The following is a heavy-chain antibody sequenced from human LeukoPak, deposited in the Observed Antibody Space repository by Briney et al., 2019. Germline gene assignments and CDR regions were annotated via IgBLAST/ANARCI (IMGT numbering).Heavy chain of an antibody. Sequence: GGSLRLSCAASGFIFSRYSMNWVRQAPGKGLEWVSYISSSSSTIYYADSVKGRFTISRDNAKNSLYLQMSSLRAEDTAVYYCAITPGYSSSWYNAFDIWGQGTMVTVSS. CDR2: ISSSSSTI. CDR3: AITPGYSSSWYNAFDI. V-gene: IGHV3-48*04. D-gene: IGHD6-13*01. J-gene: IGHJ3*02. CDR1: GFIFSRYS.